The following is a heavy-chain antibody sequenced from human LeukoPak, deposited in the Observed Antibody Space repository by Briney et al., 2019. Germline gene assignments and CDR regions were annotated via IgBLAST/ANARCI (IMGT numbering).Heavy chain of an antibody. V-gene: IGHV3-64*01. CDR2: ISSNGGST. D-gene: IGHD2-2*01. Sequence: GGSLRLSCAASGFTFSSYGMHWVRQAPGKGLEYVSAISSNGGSTYYANSVKGRFTISRDNSKNTLYLQMGSLRAEDMAVYYCARQYCSSTSCTSDYWGQGTLVTVSS. J-gene: IGHJ4*02. CDR3: ARQYCSSTSCTSDY. CDR1: GFTFSSYG.